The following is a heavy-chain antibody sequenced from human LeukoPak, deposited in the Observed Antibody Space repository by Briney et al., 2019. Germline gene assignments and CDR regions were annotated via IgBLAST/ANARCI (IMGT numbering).Heavy chain of an antibody. J-gene: IGHJ4*02. CDR1: GYTFTSYD. Sequence: ASVKVSCTASGYTFTSYDINWVRQATGQGLEWMGWINPNSGGTNYAQKFQGRVTMTRDTSISTAYMELSRLRSDDTAVYYCAEGRKGYNYLRYGGQGTLVTVPS. CDR3: AEGRKGYNYLRY. CDR2: INPNSGGT. D-gene: IGHD5-24*01. V-gene: IGHV1-2*02.